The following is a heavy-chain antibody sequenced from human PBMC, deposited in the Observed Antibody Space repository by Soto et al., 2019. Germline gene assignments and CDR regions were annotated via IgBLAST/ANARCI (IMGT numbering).Heavy chain of an antibody. Sequence: PSLSCAASGFTFSSYAISWVRQAPGKGLEWLSCISGSGGSTYYADSVQSRLTISRDNSKNTLYLQMNSLRAEDTAVYYCAKDPEMSTMEGVSWLDPWGQGTMVTVSS. V-gene: IGHV3-23*01. CDR3: AKDPEMSTMEGVSWLDP. CDR1: GFTFSSYA. D-gene: IGHD1-1*01. J-gene: IGHJ5*02. CDR2: ISGSGGST.